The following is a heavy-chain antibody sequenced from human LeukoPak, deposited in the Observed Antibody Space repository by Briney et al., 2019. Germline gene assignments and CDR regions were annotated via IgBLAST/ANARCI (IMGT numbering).Heavy chain of an antibody. CDR1: GFTFSSYA. CDR2: ISGSAGST. Sequence: GGSLRLSCVASGFTFSSYAMSCVRQAPGKGLEWVSAISGSAGSTYYADSVKGRFTISRDNSKNTLYLQVNSLRVEDTAVYYCARDSYGALDVWGQGTTVTVSS. D-gene: IGHD4-17*01. V-gene: IGHV3-23*01. J-gene: IGHJ6*02. CDR3: ARDSYGALDV.